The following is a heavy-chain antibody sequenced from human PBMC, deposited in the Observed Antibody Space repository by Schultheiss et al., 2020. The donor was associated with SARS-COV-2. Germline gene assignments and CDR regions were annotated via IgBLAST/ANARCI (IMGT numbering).Heavy chain of an antibody. J-gene: IGHJ4*02. CDR2: INHSGST. CDR1: GGSISSYY. D-gene: IGHD3-10*01. Sequence: SETLSLTCTVSGGSISSYYWSWIRQPPGKGLEWIGEINHSGSTNYNPSLKSRVTISADTSKNQFSLKLSSVTAADTAVYYCARDRGEGYYFDYWGQGTLVTVSS. V-gene: IGHV4-34*01. CDR3: ARDRGEGYYFDY.